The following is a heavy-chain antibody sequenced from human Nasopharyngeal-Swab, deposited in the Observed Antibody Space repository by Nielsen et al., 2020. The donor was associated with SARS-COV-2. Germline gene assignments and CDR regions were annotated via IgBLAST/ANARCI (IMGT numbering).Heavy chain of an antibody. V-gene: IGHV3-73*01. J-gene: IGHJ4*02. CDR3: TTDYYFDY. Sequence: GGSLRLSCAPSGFIFSGSAMHWVRQASGKGLEWVGRIGDKVHNYATTYVAAVKCRFTISRDDSKNTAFLQMDSLKTEDTDLYYCTTDYYFDYWGQGTLVTVSS. CDR2: IGDKVHNYAT. CDR1: GFIFSGSA.